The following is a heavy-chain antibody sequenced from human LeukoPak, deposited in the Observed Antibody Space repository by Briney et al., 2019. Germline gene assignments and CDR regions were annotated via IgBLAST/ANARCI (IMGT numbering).Heavy chain of an antibody. Sequence: SETLSLTCTVSGGSISSGSYYWSWIRQPAGKGLEWIGRIYTSGSTNYKPSLKSRVTISVDTSKNQFSLKLSSVTAADTAVYYCARVCLSDSSSSPYYYYMDVSGKGTTVTVSS. CDR2: IYTSGST. D-gene: IGHD6-6*01. CDR1: GGSISSGSYY. J-gene: IGHJ6*03. V-gene: IGHV4-61*02. CDR3: ARVCLSDSSSSPYYYYMDV.